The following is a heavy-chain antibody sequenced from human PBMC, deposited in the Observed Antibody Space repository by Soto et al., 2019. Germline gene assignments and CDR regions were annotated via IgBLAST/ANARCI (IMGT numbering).Heavy chain of an antibody. V-gene: IGHV4-4*07. CDR3: SRETASGSYMYYFDD. J-gene: IGHJ4*02. Sequence: SETLSLTCTVSGGSISSYYWSWVRQTAGKGLEWIGRIYSSGTTNYNPSLKSRVTMSVDTSKNQFSLLLSSVTAADTAVYFCSRETASGSYMYYFDDWGQGTLVTVSS. CDR1: GGSISSYY. D-gene: IGHD3-10*01. CDR2: IYSSGTT.